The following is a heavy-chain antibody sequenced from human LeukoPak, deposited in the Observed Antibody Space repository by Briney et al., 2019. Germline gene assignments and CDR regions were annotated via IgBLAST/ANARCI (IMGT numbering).Heavy chain of an antibody. J-gene: IGHJ4*02. CDR1: GFSLSTNGVG. CDR2: MYRDDDK. CDR3: AHGSTGGPLPYFDY. D-gene: IGHD2-2*01. V-gene: IGHV2-5*02. Sequence: KSSGPTLVNPTQTLTLTCTFSGFSLSTNGVGVGWIRQPPGKALEWLAVMYRDDDKRYSPSLKSRLTITKDTSENQVVLTLTNMDLVDTATYYCAHGSTGGPLPYFDYWGQGTLVTVSS.